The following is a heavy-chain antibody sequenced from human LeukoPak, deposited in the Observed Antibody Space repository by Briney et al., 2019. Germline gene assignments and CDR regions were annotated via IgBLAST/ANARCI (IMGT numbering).Heavy chain of an antibody. CDR1: GGSISSGGYS. D-gene: IGHD6-19*01. V-gene: IGHV4-30-2*01. CDR2: IYHSGST. J-gene: IGHJ4*02. Sequence: SETLSLTCAVSGGSISSGGYSWSWIRQPPGKGLEWIGYIYHSGSTYYNPSLKSRVTISVDRSKNQFSLKLSSVTAADTAVYYCARLRGSSGWYPVYYFDYWGQGTLVTVSS. CDR3: ARLRGSSGWYPVYYFDY.